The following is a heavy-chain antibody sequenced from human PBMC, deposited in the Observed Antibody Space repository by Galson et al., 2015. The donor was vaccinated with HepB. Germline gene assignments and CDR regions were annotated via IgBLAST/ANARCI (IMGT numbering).Heavy chain of an antibody. Sequence: SLRLSCAASGFTFDDYAMHWVRQAPGKGLEWVSGISWNSGTIGYADSVKGRFTISRDNAKNSLYLQMNSLRAEDTALYYCAKFIAPVYGDASHAFDIWGQGTMVTVSS. CDR3: AKFIAPVYGDASHAFDI. V-gene: IGHV3-9*01. CDR1: GFTFDDYA. CDR2: ISWNSGTI. J-gene: IGHJ3*02. D-gene: IGHD4-17*01.